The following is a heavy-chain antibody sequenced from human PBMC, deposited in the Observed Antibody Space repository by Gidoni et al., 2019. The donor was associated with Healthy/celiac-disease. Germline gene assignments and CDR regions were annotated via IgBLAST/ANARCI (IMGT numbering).Heavy chain of an antibody. CDR2: INHSGST. CDR3: ARGHRIIGYCIGGSCYASRYSYSIDV. Sequence: QVPLQQWGAGQLKPTETRSLTCAVYGGSFSAYHWSWTRQHPGKGLEWMGEINHSGSTHYNPSLNSRGTISVDSSTNQFALMLSSVTAADTAVYYCARGHRIIGYCIGGSCYASRYSYSIDVWGKGTTVTVSS. J-gene: IGHJ6*03. CDR1: GGSFSAYH. D-gene: IGHD2-15*01. V-gene: IGHV4-34*01.